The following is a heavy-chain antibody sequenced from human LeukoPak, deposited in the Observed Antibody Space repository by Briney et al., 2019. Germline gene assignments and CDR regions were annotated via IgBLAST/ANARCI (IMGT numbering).Heavy chain of an antibody. Sequence: GGSLRLSCAASGFPFSSSAMTWVRQAPGKGLEWVSTITDTGDSTHYADSVKGRFTFSRDNSKNTLYLQMNSLRAEDTAVYYCAKTPSSGYYFDQWGQGTLVTVSS. CDR1: GFPFSSSA. D-gene: IGHD5-12*01. J-gene: IGHJ4*02. CDR2: ITDTGDST. V-gene: IGHV3-23*01. CDR3: AKTPSSGYYFDQ.